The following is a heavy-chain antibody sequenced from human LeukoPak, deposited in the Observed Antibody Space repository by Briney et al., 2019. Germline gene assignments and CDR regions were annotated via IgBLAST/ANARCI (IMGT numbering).Heavy chain of an antibody. CDR2: IQYDGSNK. CDR3: AKDGNFGSGSYYRGDS. Sequence: GGSLRLSCAASGLTFSDYGIHWVRQGPGKGLEWVAFIQYDGSNKYYADSVKGRFTISRDNSKNTLYLQMNSLRAEDTAVYYCAKDGNFGSGSYYRGDSWGQGTLVTVSS. D-gene: IGHD3-10*01. J-gene: IGHJ4*02. V-gene: IGHV3-30*02. CDR1: GLTFSDYG.